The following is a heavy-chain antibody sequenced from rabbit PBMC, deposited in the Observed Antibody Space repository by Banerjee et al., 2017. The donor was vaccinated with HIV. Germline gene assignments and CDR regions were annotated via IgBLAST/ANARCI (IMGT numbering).Heavy chain of an antibody. Sequence: VESGGGLVKPGASLTLTCKASGFSFSSGLPMCWVRQAPGKGLEWIASVDTGDGTTYYASWVNGRFTVSKTSSTTVTLQLNSLTAADTATYFCARDGSGWGANFNLWGQGTLVTVS. CDR1: GFSFSSGLP. D-gene: IGHD4-1*01. CDR3: ARDGSGWGANFNL. V-gene: IGHV1S40*01. J-gene: IGHJ4*01. CDR2: VDTGDGTT.